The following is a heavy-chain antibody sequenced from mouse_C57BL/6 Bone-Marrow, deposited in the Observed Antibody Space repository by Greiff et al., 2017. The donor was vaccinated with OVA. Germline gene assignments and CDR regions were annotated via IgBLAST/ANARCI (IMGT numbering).Heavy chain of an antibody. D-gene: IGHD1-1*01. Sequence: EVKLVESGPVLVKPGASVKMSCKASGYTFTDYYMNWVKQSHGKSLEWIGVINPYNGGTSYNQKFKGKATLTVDKSSSTAYMELNSLTSEDSAVYYCARGRYYGEAYWGQGTLVTVSA. CDR1: GYTFTDYY. CDR2: INPYNGGT. J-gene: IGHJ3*01. CDR3: ARGRYYGEAY. V-gene: IGHV1-19*01.